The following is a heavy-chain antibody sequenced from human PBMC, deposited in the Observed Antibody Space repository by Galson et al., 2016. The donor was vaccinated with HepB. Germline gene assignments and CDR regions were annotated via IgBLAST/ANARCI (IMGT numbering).Heavy chain of an antibody. J-gene: IGHJ5*02. CDR2: IDPSDSYT. CDR1: GYSFTSYW. D-gene: IGHD2-8*01. V-gene: IGHV5-10-1*01. CDR3: ASLSYCPDGGCQEWINWFDP. Sequence: SGAEVKKPGESLRISCKVSGYSFTSYWINWVRQMPGKGLEWMGRIDPSDSYTNYSPSFQGHVIISADKSIRTAYLQWSSLKASDTAMYYCASLSYCPDGGCQEWINWFDPWGQGTLVTVSS.